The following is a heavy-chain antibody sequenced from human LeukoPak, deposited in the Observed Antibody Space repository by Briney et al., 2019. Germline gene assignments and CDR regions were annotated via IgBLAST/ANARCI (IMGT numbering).Heavy chain of an antibody. D-gene: IGHD3-3*01. CDR3: ARTTRTIFGVVIPGSAFDI. V-gene: IGHV4-38-2*01. Sequence: PSETPSLTCAVSGYSISSGYYWGWIRQPPGKGLEWIGRIYHSGSTYYNPSLKSRVTISVDTSKNQFSLKLSSVTAADTAVYYCARTTRTIFGVVIPGSAFDIWGQGTMVTVSS. J-gene: IGHJ3*02. CDR1: GYSISSGYY. CDR2: IYHSGST.